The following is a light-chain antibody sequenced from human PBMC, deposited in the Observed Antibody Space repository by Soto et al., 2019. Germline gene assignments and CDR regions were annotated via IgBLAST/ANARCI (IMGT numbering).Light chain of an antibody. Sequence: DIQLTQSPSFLSASIGDRVTITCRASQDIGSYFAWYQQKPWKAPKLLIYAASILYSGVPSRFSGSGSGTVVSFTIISLLPEDFGTYYCLQLNSYPHTFGPGTKVDI. CDR3: LQLNSYPHT. CDR2: AAS. J-gene: IGKJ3*01. CDR1: QDIGSY. V-gene: IGKV1-9*01.